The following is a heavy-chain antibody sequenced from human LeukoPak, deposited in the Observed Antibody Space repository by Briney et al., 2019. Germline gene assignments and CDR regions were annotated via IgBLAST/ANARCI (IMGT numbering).Heavy chain of an antibody. V-gene: IGHV4-39*07. J-gene: IGHJ4*02. D-gene: IGHD3-10*01. CDR2: MYFSGAT. Sequence: SETLSLTCTVSGGSISSSSYYWAWIRQPPGEGLEWIGNMYFSGATYYNPSLKSRVAISVDMSKNQFSLKLSSVTAADTAVYYCARVGGVTAMVRGVPFDYWGQGTLVTVSS. CDR1: GGSISSSSYY. CDR3: ARVGGVTAMVRGVPFDY.